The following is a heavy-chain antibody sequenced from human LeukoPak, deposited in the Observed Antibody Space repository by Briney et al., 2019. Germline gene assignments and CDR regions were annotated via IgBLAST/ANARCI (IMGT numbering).Heavy chain of an antibody. Sequence: GGSLRLSCAASGFTFSSYSMNWVRQAPGKGLEWVSSISSSSSYIYYADSVKGRFTISRDNAKNSLYLQMNSLRAEDTAVYYCARDGYCSGGSCCDAFDIWGQGTMVTVSS. CDR2: ISSSSSYI. CDR3: ARDGYCSGGSCCDAFDI. CDR1: GFTFSSYS. J-gene: IGHJ3*02. D-gene: IGHD2-15*01. V-gene: IGHV3-21*01.